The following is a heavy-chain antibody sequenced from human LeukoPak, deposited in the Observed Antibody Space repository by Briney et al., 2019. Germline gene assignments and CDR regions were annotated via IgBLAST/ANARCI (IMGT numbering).Heavy chain of an antibody. CDR1: GFTFSSYS. J-gene: IGHJ6*02. D-gene: IGHD1-26*01. CDR2: ITSISSTI. CDR3: ARDESGSYSYYYGMDV. V-gene: IGHV3-48*01. Sequence: GGSLRLSCAASGFTFSSYSMTWVRQAPGKGLEWVSYITSISSTIYYADSVKGRFTISRDNAKKSLYLQMNSLRAEDTAVYSCARDESGSYSYYYGMDVWGQGTTVTVSS.